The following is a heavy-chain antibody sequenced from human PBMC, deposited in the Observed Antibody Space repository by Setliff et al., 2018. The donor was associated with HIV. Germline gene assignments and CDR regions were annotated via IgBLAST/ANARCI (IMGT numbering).Heavy chain of an antibody. CDR2: ISGSGSRV. J-gene: IGHJ6*03. CDR3: AKNTPSIINYPYYYYMDV. Sequence: PGGSLRLSCAASGFPFTSFSINWVRQSPGKGLEWVSYISGSGSRVDYADSVKGRFTVSRDNARSSLYLQMNSLRDGDTALYYCAKNTPSIINYPYYYYMDVWGKGTTVTVSS. V-gene: IGHV3-48*02. D-gene: IGHD1-7*01. CDR1: GFPFTSFS.